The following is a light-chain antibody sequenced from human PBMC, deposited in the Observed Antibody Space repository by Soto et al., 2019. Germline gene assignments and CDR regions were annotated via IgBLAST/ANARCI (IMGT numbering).Light chain of an antibody. CDR1: QSLLHITGETF. CDR3: MQSTQLPPT. V-gene: IGKV2D-29*02. Sequence: IVLTQSPLSLPFTPRDPPSISCQSIQSLLHITGETFLFWYLQKPGQSPQLLIYEVSTRVSGVPDRFSGSGSGTDFTLEISRVETDDVGIYYCMQSTQLPPTFGQGTRLEI. J-gene: IGKJ5*01. CDR2: EVS.